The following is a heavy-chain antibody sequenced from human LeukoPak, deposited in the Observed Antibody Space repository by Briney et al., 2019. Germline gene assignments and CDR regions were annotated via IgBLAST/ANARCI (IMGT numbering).Heavy chain of an antibody. V-gene: IGHV4-39*01. CDR1: GGSISSGGYY. CDR2: IYYSGST. Sequence: SQTLSLTCTVSGGSISSGGYYWSWIRQPPGKGLEWIGSIYYSGSTYYNPSLKSRVTISVDTSKNQFSLKLSSVTAADTAVYYCASDNDYGDFLDAFDIWGQGTMVTVSS. CDR3: ASDNDYGDFLDAFDI. D-gene: IGHD4-17*01. J-gene: IGHJ3*02.